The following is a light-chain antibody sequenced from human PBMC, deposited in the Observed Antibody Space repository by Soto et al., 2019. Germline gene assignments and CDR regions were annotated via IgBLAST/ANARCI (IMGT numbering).Light chain of an antibody. CDR3: HHYGNSPPGFT. CDR1: QSVSSDY. V-gene: IGKV3-20*01. Sequence: EIVLTQSPGALSLSPGEGATLSCRASQSVSSDYLAWYQQKPGQPPRLLIFGASSRAAGIPDRFSGSGSGTNFTLTISRREPEDFAVYYCHHYGNSPPGFTFGHGTKVDIK. CDR2: GAS. J-gene: IGKJ3*01.